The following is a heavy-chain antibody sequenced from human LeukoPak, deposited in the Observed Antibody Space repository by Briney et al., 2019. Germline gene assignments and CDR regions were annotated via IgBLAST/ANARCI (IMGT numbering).Heavy chain of an antibody. D-gene: IGHD2-2*01. J-gene: IGHJ5*02. CDR2: INPNSGGT. V-gene: IGHV1-2*02. CDR3: ARDRAQYCSSTSCFPTWWFDP. CDR1: GYTFTGYY. Sequence: ASVKVSCKASGYTFTGYYMHWVRQAPGQGLEWMGWINPNSGGTNYAQKFQGRVTMTRDTSISTAYMELSRLRSDDTAVYYCARDRAQYCSSTSCFPTWWFDPWGQGTLVTVSS.